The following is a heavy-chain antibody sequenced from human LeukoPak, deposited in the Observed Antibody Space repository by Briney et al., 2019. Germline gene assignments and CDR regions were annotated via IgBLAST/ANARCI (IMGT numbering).Heavy chain of an antibody. J-gene: IGHJ4*02. CDR3: ASYDILTGYYFDY. CDR1: GFTFSSYE. CDR2: ISSSGSTI. Sequence: GGSLRLSCAASGFTFSSYEMNWVRQAPGKGLEWVSYISSSGSTIYYADSVKGRFTISRDNAKNSLYLQMNSLRAEGTAVYYCASYDILTGYYFDYWGQGTLVTVSS. V-gene: IGHV3-48*03. D-gene: IGHD3-9*01.